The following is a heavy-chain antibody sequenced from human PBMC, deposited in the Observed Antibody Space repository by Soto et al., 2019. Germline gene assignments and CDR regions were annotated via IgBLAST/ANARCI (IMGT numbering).Heavy chain of an antibody. CDR1: GGTFSSYA. CDR3: ARDTPIVVVVAHHYYGMDV. CDR2: IIPIFGTA. Sequence: RVSVKVSCKASGGTFSSYAISWVRQAPGQGLEWMGGIIPIFGTANYAQKFQGRVTITADESTSTAYMELSSLRSEDTAVYYCARDTPIVVVVAHHYYGMDVWGQGTTVTVSS. J-gene: IGHJ6*02. V-gene: IGHV1-69*13. D-gene: IGHD2-15*01.